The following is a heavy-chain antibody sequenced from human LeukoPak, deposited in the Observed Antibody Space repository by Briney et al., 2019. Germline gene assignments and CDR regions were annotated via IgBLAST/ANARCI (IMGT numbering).Heavy chain of an antibody. CDR2: IYNSGST. D-gene: IGHD6-13*01. CDR3: ARGFSSSWYWFDP. J-gene: IGHJ5*02. CDR1: GGSISSYY. V-gene: IGHV4-59*01. Sequence: SETLSLTCTVSGGSISSYYWSWIRQPPGKGLEWIGYIYNSGSTNYNPSLKSRVNISVDTSKNQFSLKLSSVTAADTAVYYCARGFSSSWYWFDPWGQGTLVTVSS.